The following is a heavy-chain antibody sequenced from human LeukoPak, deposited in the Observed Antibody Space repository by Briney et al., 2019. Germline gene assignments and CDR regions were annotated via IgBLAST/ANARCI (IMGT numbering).Heavy chain of an antibody. V-gene: IGHV1-18*01. CDR3: ARDWGYYYDSSGYPPDAFDI. CDR1: GYTFTSYG. J-gene: IGHJ3*02. Sequence: ASVKVSCKASGYTFTSYGISWVRQAPGQGLEWMGWISAYNGNTNYAQKLQGRVTMTTDTSTSTAYMELRSLRSDDTAVYYCARDWGYYYDSSGYPPDAFDIWGQGTMVTVSS. D-gene: IGHD3-22*01. CDR2: ISAYNGNT.